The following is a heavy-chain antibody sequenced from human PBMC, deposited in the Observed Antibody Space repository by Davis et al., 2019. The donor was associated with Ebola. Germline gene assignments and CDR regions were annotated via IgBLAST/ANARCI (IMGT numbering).Heavy chain of an antibody. Sequence: GESLKISCAASGFTFSNAWMSWVRQAPGKGLEWVSVIYSGGSTHYADSVKGRFTISRDNSKNTVYLQMSRLRAEDTALYYCAREVDSYGLALTLWGQGTLVTVSS. CDR1: GFTFSNAW. D-gene: IGHD5-18*01. J-gene: IGHJ4*02. CDR3: AREVDSYGLALTL. V-gene: IGHV3-66*01. CDR2: IYSGGST.